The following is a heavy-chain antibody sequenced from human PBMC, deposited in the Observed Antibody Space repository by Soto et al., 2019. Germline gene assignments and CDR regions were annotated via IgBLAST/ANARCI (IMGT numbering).Heavy chain of an antibody. J-gene: IGHJ6*02. CDR3: ARADCSGGSCYSDYYYYYGMDV. V-gene: IGHV1-69*01. CDR2: IIPIFGTA. D-gene: IGHD2-15*01. Sequence: QVQLVQSGAEVKKPGSSVKVSCKASGGTFSSYAISWVRQAPGQGLEWMGGIIPIFGTANYAQKFQGRVTITADESTRTAYMELSRRRSEDTAVYYCARADCSGGSCYSDYYYYYGMDVWGQGTTVTVSS. CDR1: GGTFSSYA.